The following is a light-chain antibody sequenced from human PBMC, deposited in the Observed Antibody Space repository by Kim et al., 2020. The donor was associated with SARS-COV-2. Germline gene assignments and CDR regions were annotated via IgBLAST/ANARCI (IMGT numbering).Light chain of an antibody. V-gene: IGKV4-1*01. J-gene: IGKJ2*01. CDR1: QSVLYSSNNKNY. CDR3: QQYYSTPYT. Sequence: RATINCKSSQSVLYSSNNKNYLAWYQQKPGQPPKLLIYWASTRESGVPVRFSGSGSGTDFTLTISSLQAEDVAVYYCQQYYSTPYTFGQGTKLEI. CDR2: WAS.